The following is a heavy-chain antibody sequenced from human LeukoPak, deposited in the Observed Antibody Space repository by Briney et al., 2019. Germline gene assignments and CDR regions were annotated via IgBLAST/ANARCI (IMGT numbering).Heavy chain of an antibody. CDR2: LSYDGTNG. J-gene: IGHJ4*02. Sequence: GGSLRLSCAASGFAFSAYGMHWVRQAPGKGLEWVAVLSYDGTNGYYAGSVKSRLTISRDNSKNTLDLQMNSLRAEDTAVYYCAKGLNSGWYGQSFDLWGQGTLVTVSS. D-gene: IGHD6-19*01. CDR3: AKGLNSGWYGQSFDL. V-gene: IGHV3-30*18. CDR1: GFAFSAYG.